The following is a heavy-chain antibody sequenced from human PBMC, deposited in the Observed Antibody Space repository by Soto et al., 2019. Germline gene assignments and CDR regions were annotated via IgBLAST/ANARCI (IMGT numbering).Heavy chain of an antibody. Sequence: ASVKVSCKASGYTFTSYGISWVRQAPGQGLEWMGWISAYNGNTNYAQKLQGRVTMTTDTSTSTAYMELRSLRSDDAAVYYCAREGVTMVRERDDDAFDIWGQGTMVTVSS. CDR3: AREGVTMVRERDDDAFDI. CDR1: GYTFTSYG. CDR2: ISAYNGNT. D-gene: IGHD3-10*01. V-gene: IGHV1-18*01. J-gene: IGHJ3*02.